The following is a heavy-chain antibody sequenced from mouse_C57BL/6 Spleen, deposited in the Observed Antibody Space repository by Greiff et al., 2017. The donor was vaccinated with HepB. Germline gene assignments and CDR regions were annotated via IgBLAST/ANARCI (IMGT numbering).Heavy chain of an antibody. CDR1: GYAFTNYL. J-gene: IGHJ4*01. Sequence: VQLQQSGAELVRPGTSVKVSCKASGYAFTNYLIEWVKQRPGQGLEWIGVINPGSGGTNYNEKFKGKATLTADKSSSTAYMQLSSLTSEDSAVYFCARSDYGIAMDYWGQGTSVTVSS. V-gene: IGHV1-54*01. CDR2: INPGSGGT. CDR3: ARSDYGIAMDY. D-gene: IGHD1-1*01.